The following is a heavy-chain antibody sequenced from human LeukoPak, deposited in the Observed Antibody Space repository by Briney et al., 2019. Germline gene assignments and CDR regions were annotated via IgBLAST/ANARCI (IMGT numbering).Heavy chain of an antibody. D-gene: IGHD3-3*01. CDR3: AKDQNFWSGEFDY. CDR1: GFTFSTFA. Sequence: GGSLRLSCAASGFTFSTFAMSWVRQAPGKGLEWVSAISGSGGRTYYADSVKGRFTISRDNSKNTLYLQMNSLRAEDTAVYYCAKDQNFWSGEFDYWGQGTLVTVSS. J-gene: IGHJ4*02. CDR2: ISGSGGRT. V-gene: IGHV3-23*01.